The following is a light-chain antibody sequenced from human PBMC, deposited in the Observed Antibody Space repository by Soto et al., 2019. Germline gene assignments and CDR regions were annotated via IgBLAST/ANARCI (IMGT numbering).Light chain of an antibody. J-gene: IGKJ1*01. CDR3: QQYTNTNNPWM. CDR1: QTISTW. V-gene: IGKV1-5*01. CDR2: DAS. Sequence: DIQVTQSPPTLSASVGDRVTSTCRASQTISTWMAWYQQKPGKAPKLLVYDASTLQSGVASRFSGSGSGTEFTLIISGLQPDDSATYYCQQYTNTNNPWMFGQGTKVDNK.